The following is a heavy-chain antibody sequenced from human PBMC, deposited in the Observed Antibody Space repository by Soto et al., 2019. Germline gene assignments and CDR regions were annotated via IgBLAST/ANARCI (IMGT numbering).Heavy chain of an antibody. V-gene: IGHV3-74*01. CDR2: INSDGSTT. Sequence: GGSLRLSCAASGFTFSRYWMHWVRQAPGKGLVWVSRINSDGSTTRYADSVKGRFTTSRDNAKNMLYLQMNSLRAEDTAGYYCARVGDNGPYYFDYWGQGTLVTVSS. J-gene: IGHJ4*02. D-gene: IGHD2-21*02. CDR3: ARVGDNGPYYFDY. CDR1: GFTFSRYW.